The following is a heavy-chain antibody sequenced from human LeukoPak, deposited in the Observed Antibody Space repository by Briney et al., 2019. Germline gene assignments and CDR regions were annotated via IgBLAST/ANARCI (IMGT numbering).Heavy chain of an antibody. CDR1: GFTFGDYA. CDR3: ASGVQNYYDSSSAYDY. Sequence: GGSLRLSCTTSGFTFGDYAMSWVRQAPGKGLEWVSYISSSSSAIYYADSVKGRFTISRDNAKNSLYLQMNSLRAEDTAVYYCASGVQNYYDSSSAYDYWGQGTLVTVSS. D-gene: IGHD3-22*01. J-gene: IGHJ4*02. V-gene: IGHV3-48*01. CDR2: ISSSSSAI.